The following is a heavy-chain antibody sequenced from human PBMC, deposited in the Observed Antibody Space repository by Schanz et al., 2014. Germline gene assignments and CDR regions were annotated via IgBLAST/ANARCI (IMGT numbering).Heavy chain of an antibody. CDR1: GYTFTSYG. V-gene: IGHV1-18*01. CDR3: ARLGTGMAVAGSVIDSYYYYMDV. CDR2: INVGNGNM. J-gene: IGHJ6*03. Sequence: QVQLVQSGAEVKKPGASVKVSCKASGYTFTSYGISWVRQAPGQGLEWMGWINVGNGNMKYSQKFQGRVTITRDTLASTAYMEVSSLRSEDTAVYYCARLGTGMAVAGSVIDSYYYYMDVWGEGTTVTVSS. D-gene: IGHD6-19*01.